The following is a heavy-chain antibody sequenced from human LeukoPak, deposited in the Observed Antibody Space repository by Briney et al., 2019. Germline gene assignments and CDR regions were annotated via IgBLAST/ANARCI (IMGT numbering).Heavy chain of an antibody. CDR1: GGSISSSNYC. D-gene: IGHD5-12*01. Sequence: PSETLSPTCTVSGGSISSSNYCWGWIRQPPGKGLERIGSIYYSGSTYDNPSLKSRVTISVDTSKNQFSLKLSSVTAADTAVYYCARHDGYSAYDYHYYMDVWGKGTTVTVSS. CDR3: ARHDGYSAYDYHYYMDV. J-gene: IGHJ6*03. V-gene: IGHV4-39*01. CDR2: IYYSGST.